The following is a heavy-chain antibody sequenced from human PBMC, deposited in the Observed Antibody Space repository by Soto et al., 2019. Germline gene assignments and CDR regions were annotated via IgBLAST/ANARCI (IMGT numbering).Heavy chain of an antibody. Sequence: PGGSLRLSCTAYGFTFGDYAMSWFRQTPGKGLEWVGFIRSKAYGGTTEYAASVKGRFTISRDDSKSIAYLQMNSLKTEDTAVYYCTRDRGDYYDSSGYYLDYWGQGTLVTVSS. CDR2: IRSKAYGGTT. CDR1: GFTFGDYA. J-gene: IGHJ4*02. V-gene: IGHV3-49*03. D-gene: IGHD3-22*01. CDR3: TRDRGDYYDSSGYYLDY.